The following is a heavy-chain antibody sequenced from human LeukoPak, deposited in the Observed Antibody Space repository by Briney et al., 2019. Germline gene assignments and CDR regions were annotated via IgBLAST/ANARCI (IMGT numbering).Heavy chain of an antibody. J-gene: IGHJ5*02. CDR1: GGSISSYY. D-gene: IGHD5-18*01. CDR2: IYYSGST. CDR3: ARESPHRGSSYGLYNWFDP. Sequence: SETLSLTCTVSGGSISSYYWSWIRQPPGKGLEWIGYIYYSGSTNYNPSLKSRVTISVDTSKNQFSLKLSSVTAADTAVYYCARESPHRGSSYGLYNWFDPWGQGTLVTVSS. V-gene: IGHV4-59*01.